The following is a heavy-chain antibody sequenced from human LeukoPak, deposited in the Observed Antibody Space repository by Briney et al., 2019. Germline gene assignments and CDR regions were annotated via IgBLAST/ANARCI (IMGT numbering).Heavy chain of an antibody. J-gene: IGHJ4*02. V-gene: IGHV3-30-3*01. CDR2: ISYDGSNK. CDR3: ARTNGSGSPWVDY. Sequence: GGSLRLSCAASGFTFSSYAMHWVRQAPGKGLEWVAVISYDGSNKYYADSVKGRFTISRDNSKNTLYLQMNSLRAEDTAVYYCARTNGSGSPWVDYWGQGTLVTVSS. CDR1: GFTFSSYA. D-gene: IGHD3-10*01.